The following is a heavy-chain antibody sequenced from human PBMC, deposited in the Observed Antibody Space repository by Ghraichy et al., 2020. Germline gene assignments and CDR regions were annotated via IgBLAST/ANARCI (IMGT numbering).Heavy chain of an antibody. CDR2: IIPIFGTA. V-gene: IGHV1-69*13. CDR1: GGTFSSYA. J-gene: IGHJ6*02. Sequence: SVKVSCKASGGTFSSYAISWVRQAPGQGLEWMGGIIPIFGTANYAQKFQGRVTITADESTSTAYMELSSLRSEDTAVYYCARLGYSYGPTPYYYYGMDVWGQGTTVTVSS. CDR3: ARLGYSYGPTPYYYYGMDV. D-gene: IGHD5-18*01.